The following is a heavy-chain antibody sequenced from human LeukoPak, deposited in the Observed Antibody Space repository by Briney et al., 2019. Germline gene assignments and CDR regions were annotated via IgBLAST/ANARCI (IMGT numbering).Heavy chain of an antibody. J-gene: IGHJ4*02. V-gene: IGHV4-59*01. CDR1: XGSINNNY. Sequence: TXSLXXTVSXGSINNNYWSWFRQSPGKGLEWIGYIYYNGNTNYNTSLESRVTISVDTSKNQIHLRLSSVTAADTAVYYCARGGWSQDYWGQGTLVTVSS. CDR2: IYYNGNT. D-gene: IGHD6-19*01. CDR3: ARGGWSQDY.